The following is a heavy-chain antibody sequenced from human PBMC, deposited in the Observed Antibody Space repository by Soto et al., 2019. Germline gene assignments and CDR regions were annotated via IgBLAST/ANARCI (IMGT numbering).Heavy chain of an antibody. CDR1: GYTFTSYA. V-gene: IGHV1-3*01. CDR2: INAGNGNT. CDR3: ARDSGSYAAAFDAFDI. J-gene: IGHJ3*02. Sequence: ASVKVSCKASGYTFTSYAMHWVRQAPGQRLEWMGRINAGNGNTKYSQKFQGRVTITRDTSASTAYMELSSLRSEDTAVYYCARDSGSYAAAFDAFDIWGQGTMVTVSS. D-gene: IGHD1-26*01.